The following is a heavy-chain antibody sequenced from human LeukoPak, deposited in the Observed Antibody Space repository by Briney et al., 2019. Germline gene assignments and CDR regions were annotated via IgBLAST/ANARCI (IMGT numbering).Heavy chain of an antibody. CDR1: GGSISSSSYY. CDR2: IYYSGST. CDR3: ARHTGSGWHFDY. J-gene: IGHJ4*02. V-gene: IGHV4-39*01. Sequence: SSETLSLTCTVSGGSISSSSYYWGWIRQPPGKGLEWIGSIYYSGSTYYNPSLKSRVTISEDTSKNHFSLKLSSVTAADTAVYYCARHTGSGWHFDYWGQGTLVTVSS. D-gene: IGHD6-19*01.